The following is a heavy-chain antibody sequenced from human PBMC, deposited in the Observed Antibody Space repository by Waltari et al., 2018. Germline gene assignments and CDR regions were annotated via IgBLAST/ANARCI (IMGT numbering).Heavy chain of an antibody. CDR3: ARSRYYYDSRGGAFDI. CDR1: GGTFSSYA. CDR2: IIPIFGTA. J-gene: IGHJ3*02. D-gene: IGHD3-22*01. Sequence: QVQLVQSGAEVKKPGSSVKVSCKASGGTFSSYAISWVRQAPGQGLEWMGRIIPIFGTANYAQKFQGRVTITADKSTSTAYMGLSSLRSEDTAVYYCARSRYYYDSRGGAFDIWGQGTMVTVSS. V-gene: IGHV1-69*08.